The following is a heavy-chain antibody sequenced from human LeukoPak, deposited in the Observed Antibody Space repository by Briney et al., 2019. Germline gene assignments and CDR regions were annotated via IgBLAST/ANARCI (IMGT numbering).Heavy chain of an antibody. CDR1: GGSISSSSYY. V-gene: IGHV4-61*01. CDR2: IYYSGST. J-gene: IGHJ4*02. CDR3: ARRYSNGYFDY. Sequence: SETLSLTCTVSGGSISSSSYYWTWIRQPPGKGLEWIGYIYYSGSTNYNPSLKSRVTISVDTSKNQFSLKLSSVTAADTAVYYCARRYSNGYFDYWGQGSLVTVSS. D-gene: IGHD5-18*01.